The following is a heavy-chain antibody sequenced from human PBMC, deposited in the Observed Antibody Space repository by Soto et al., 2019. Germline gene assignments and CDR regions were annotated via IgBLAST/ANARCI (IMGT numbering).Heavy chain of an antibody. V-gene: IGHV4-28*01. CDR1: GYSISSSNW. J-gene: IGHJ3*02. D-gene: IGHD3-9*01. CDR2: IYYSGST. Sequence: PSETLSLTCAVSGYSISSSNWWGWIRQPPGKGLEWIGYIYYSGSTYYNPSLKSRVTISGDTSKNQFSLRLRSVTAADTAVYYCARPDILTGSAFDIWGRGTMVTVSS. CDR3: ARPDILTGSAFDI.